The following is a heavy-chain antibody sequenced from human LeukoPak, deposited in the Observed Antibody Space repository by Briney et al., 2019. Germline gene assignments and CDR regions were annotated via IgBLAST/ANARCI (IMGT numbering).Heavy chain of an antibody. Sequence: ASVKVSCKASGYTFTGYYLHWLRQAPGQGLEWMGRINPNSGGTNSAQKFQGRVTMTRDTSISTAYMELSRLRSDDTAVYYCARNLISPPVAENYWGQGTLVTVSS. J-gene: IGHJ4*02. D-gene: IGHD6-19*01. CDR3: ARNLISPPVAENY. CDR2: INPNSGGT. CDR1: GYTFTGYY. V-gene: IGHV1-2*06.